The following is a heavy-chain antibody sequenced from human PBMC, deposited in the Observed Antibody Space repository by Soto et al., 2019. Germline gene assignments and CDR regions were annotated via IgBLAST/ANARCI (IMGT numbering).Heavy chain of an antibody. D-gene: IGHD3-10*01. CDR3: ARGRVSLWFGDLSAFDI. V-gene: IGHV4-34*01. CDR2: INHSGST. J-gene: IGHJ3*02. CDR1: GGSFSGYY. Sequence: SETLSLTCAVYGGSFSGYYWSWIRQPPGKGLEWIGEINHSGSTNYNPSLKSRVTISVDTSKIQFSLKLSSVTAADTSVYYCARGRVSLWFGDLSAFDIWGQGTMVTVSS.